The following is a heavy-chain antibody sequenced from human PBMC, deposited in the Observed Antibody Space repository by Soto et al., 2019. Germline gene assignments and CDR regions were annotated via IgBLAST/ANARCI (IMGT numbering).Heavy chain of an antibody. Sequence: PGGSLRLSCAGSGFTFDDYDMHWVRQVPGKGLEWVSGISWNSGRIAYVDSVKGRFTISRDNAKNSLYLQMNTLRVADTALYYCAKEIGPNGVAGSGWYGFDYWGQGALVTVSS. CDR3: AKEIGPNGVAGSGWYGFDY. J-gene: IGHJ4*02. V-gene: IGHV3-9*01. D-gene: IGHD6-19*01. CDR1: GFTFDDYD. CDR2: ISWNSGRI.